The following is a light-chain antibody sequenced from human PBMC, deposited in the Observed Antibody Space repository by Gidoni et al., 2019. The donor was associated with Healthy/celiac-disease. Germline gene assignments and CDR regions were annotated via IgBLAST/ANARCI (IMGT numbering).Light chain of an antibody. V-gene: IGKV1-13*02. J-gene: IGKJ4*01. CDR1: QGISSA. CDR3: QQFNSYVT. Sequence: AIQLTQSPSSLSASVGDRVTITCRASQGISSALAWYQQKPGKAPKLLIYDASSLESGVTSRFSGSGSGTDFTLTISSLQPVDFATYYCQQFNSYVTFGGGTKVEIK. CDR2: DAS.